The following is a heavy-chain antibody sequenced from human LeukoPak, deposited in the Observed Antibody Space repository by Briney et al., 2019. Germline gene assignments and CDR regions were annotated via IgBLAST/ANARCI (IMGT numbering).Heavy chain of an antibody. Sequence: GRSLRLSCTASGFTFDDYAMHWVRQAPGKGLEWVSGISWNSGSIGYADSVKGRFTISRDNAKNPLYLQMNSLRAEDTALYYCALDYDSSGYHGAFDIWGQGTMVTVSS. CDR2: ISWNSGSI. CDR1: GFTFDDYA. D-gene: IGHD3-22*01. J-gene: IGHJ3*02. V-gene: IGHV3-9*01. CDR3: ALDYDSSGYHGAFDI.